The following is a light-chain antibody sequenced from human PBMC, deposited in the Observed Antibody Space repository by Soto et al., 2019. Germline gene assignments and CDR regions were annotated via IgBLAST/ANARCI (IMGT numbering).Light chain of an antibody. CDR3: QQYNHWPPYT. J-gene: IGKJ2*01. CDR2: GAS. CDR1: KSVNTN. Sequence: EVVLTQSPAAQSVSPGEGVILSCRASKSVNTNLAWYQHKPGQAPRLLVYGASTRATGIPARFSGSGSGTEFTLTIGSLQSEDVAVYYYQQYNHWPPYTFGQGTKLEIK. V-gene: IGKV3-15*01.